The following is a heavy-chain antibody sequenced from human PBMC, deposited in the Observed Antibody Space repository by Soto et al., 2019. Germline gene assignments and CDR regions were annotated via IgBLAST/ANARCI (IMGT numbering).Heavy chain of an antibody. J-gene: IGHJ4*02. Sequence: GGSLRLSCAPSGFTVKGNYVGWARQASGKEVEWVSIIFSGGMTYYADSVKGRFTISKDISKNTLSLQMNSLRADDTAVYFCAGASNFNYAFEYWGLGTPVTVSS. CDR1: GFTVKGNY. V-gene: IGHV3-53*01. CDR2: IFSGGMT. D-gene: IGHD1-7*01. CDR3: AGASNFNYAFEY.